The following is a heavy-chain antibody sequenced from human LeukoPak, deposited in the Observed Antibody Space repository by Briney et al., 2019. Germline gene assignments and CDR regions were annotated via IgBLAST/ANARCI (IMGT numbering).Heavy chain of an antibody. J-gene: IGHJ4*02. CDR3: ARDPLYSSSWYTLNY. CDR2: IYYSEST. V-gene: IGHV4-59*01. D-gene: IGHD6-13*01. CDR1: GGSISSYY. Sequence: PSETLSLTCTVSGGSISSYYWSWIRQPPGKGLEWIGYIYYSESTNYNPSLKSRVTISVDTSKNQFSLKLSSVTAADTAVYYCARDPLYSSSWYTLNYWGQGTLVTVSS.